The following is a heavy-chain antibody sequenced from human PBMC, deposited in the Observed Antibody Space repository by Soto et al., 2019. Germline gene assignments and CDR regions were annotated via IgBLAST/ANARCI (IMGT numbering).Heavy chain of an antibody. CDR2: ISSSSSYI. CDR3: ARDEEYYDFWSGPGYYYYGMDV. V-gene: IGHV3-21*01. Sequence: GGSLRLSCAASGFTFSSYSMNWVRQAPGKGLEWVSSISSSSSYIYYADSVKGRFTISRDNAKNSLYLQMNSLRAEDTAVYYCARDEEYYDFWSGPGYYYYGMDVWGQGTTVTVSS. D-gene: IGHD3-3*01. CDR1: GFTFSSYS. J-gene: IGHJ6*02.